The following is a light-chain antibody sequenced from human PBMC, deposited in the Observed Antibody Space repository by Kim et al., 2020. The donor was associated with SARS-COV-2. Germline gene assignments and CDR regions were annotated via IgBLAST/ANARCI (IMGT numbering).Light chain of an antibody. Sequence: DIQMTQSPSTLSASVGDRVTITCRASQSISSWLAWYQQKPGKAPKILIYKASSLESGVPSRFSGSGSGTEFTLTISRLQPDDFATYYCKQYNSYSYKFGQGTKLEI. J-gene: IGKJ2*01. CDR2: KAS. CDR1: QSISSW. CDR3: KQYNSYSYK. V-gene: IGKV1-5*03.